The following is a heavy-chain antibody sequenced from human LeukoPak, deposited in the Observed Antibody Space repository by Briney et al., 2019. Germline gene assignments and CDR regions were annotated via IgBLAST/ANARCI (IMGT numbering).Heavy chain of an antibody. CDR3: ARQPPYSSSWYWFDP. CDR2: IYPGDSDT. CDR1: GYSFTSYW. D-gene: IGHD6-13*01. Sequence: GESLKISCKGSGYSFTSYWIGWVRQMPGKGLGWMGIIYPGDSDTRYSPSFQGQVTISADKSISTAYLQWSSLKASGTAMYYCARQPPYSSSWYWFDPWGQGTLVTVSS. V-gene: IGHV5-51*01. J-gene: IGHJ5*02.